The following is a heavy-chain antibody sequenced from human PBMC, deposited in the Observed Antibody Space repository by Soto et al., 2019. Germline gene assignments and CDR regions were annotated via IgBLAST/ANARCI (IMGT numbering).Heavy chain of an antibody. CDR2: IKQDGSEK. J-gene: IGHJ6*03. CDR1: GFTFSSYW. D-gene: IGHD2-15*01. Sequence: QPGGSLRLSCAASGFTFSSYWMSWVRQAPGKGLEWVANIKQDGSEKYYVDSVKGRFTISRDNAKNSLYLQMNSLRAEDTAVYYCAREDRGGDYAYYYMDVWGKGTTVTVAS. V-gene: IGHV3-7*01. CDR3: AREDRGGDYAYYYMDV.